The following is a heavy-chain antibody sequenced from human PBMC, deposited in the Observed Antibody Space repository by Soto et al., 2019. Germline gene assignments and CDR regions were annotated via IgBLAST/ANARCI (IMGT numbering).Heavy chain of an antibody. Sequence: QLQLQESGPGLVKPSETLSLTCTVSGGSISSSSYYWGWIRQPPGKGLEWIGSIYYSGSTYYNPAXXCXVXXSADTSKNQFPLKLSSVTAADTAVYYCARGYYHDYWGQGTLVTVSS. CDR1: GGSISSSSYY. V-gene: IGHV4-39*01. D-gene: IGHD3-22*01. J-gene: IGHJ4*02. CDR2: IYYSGST. CDR3: ARGYYHDY.